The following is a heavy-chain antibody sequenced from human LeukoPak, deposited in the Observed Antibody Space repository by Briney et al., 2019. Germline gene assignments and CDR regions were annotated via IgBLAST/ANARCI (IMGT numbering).Heavy chain of an antibody. CDR3: ATQGDIVVVPAAYTPPDY. Sequence: SETLSLTCTVSGGSISSYYWSWNRQPPGKGLEWIGYIYYSGSTNYNPSLKSRVTISVDTSKNQFSLKLSSVTAADTAVYYCATQGDIVVVPAAYTPPDYWGQGTLVTVSS. D-gene: IGHD2-2*01. J-gene: IGHJ4*02. CDR2: IYYSGST. V-gene: IGHV4-59*01. CDR1: GGSISSYY.